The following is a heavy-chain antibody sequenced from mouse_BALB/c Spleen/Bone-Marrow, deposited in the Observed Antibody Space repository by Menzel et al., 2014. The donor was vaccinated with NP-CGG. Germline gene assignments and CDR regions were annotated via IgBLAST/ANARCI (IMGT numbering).Heavy chain of an antibody. CDR2: ISYDGSN. Sequence: EVQLQQSGPGLVKPPQSLSLTCSVTGYSITSGYYWNWIRQFSGNKLEWMGYISYDGSNNYKPYLKNRIPITRDTSKXQFFLNLNSVTTKHTSTYYFAIRDTYYFFSIHYWRQRTSLTVSS. CDR1: GYSITSGYY. D-gene: IGHD2-12*01. V-gene: IGHV3-6*02. CDR3: AIRDTYYFFSIHY. J-gene: IGHJ4*01.